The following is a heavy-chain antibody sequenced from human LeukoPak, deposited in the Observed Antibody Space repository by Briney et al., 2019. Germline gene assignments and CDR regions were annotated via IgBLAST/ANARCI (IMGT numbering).Heavy chain of an antibody. J-gene: IGHJ3*02. Sequence: GGSLRLSCAGSGFTFSSYSMHWVRQAPGKGLEWVSSISSSSIYIYYADSLKGRFTISRDNAKNSLSLQMNSLRAEDTAVYYCARGRQNSGSYSDAFDIWGQGTVVTVSS. CDR1: GFTFSSYS. CDR2: ISSSSIYI. D-gene: IGHD1-26*01. V-gene: IGHV3-21*01. CDR3: ARGRQNSGSYSDAFDI.